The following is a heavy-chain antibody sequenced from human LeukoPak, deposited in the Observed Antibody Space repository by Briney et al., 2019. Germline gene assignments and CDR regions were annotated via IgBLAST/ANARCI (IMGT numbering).Heavy chain of an antibody. Sequence: PSETLSLTCTVSGGSISSSYWSWIRQPPGKGLEWIGYIYYSGSTNYNPSLKSRVTISVDTSKNQFSLKLSSVTAADTAVYYCARRLGYCTNGVCYRPLYYFDYWGQGTLVTVSS. CDR3: ARRLGYCTNGVCYRPLYYFDY. D-gene: IGHD2-8*01. J-gene: IGHJ4*02. CDR1: GGSISSSY. V-gene: IGHV4-59*12. CDR2: IYYSGST.